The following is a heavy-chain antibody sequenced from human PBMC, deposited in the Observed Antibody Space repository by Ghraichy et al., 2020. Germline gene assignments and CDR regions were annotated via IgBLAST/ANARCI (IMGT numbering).Heavy chain of an antibody. D-gene: IGHD3-3*01. CDR2: IYYSGST. CDR1: GGSISSYY. Sequence: SETLSLTCTVSGGSISSYYWSWIRQPPGKGLEWIGYIYYSGSTNYNPSLKSRVTISVDTSKNQFSLKLSSVTAADTAVYYCARQWYDFWSGYYYYMDVWGKGTTVTVSS. J-gene: IGHJ6*03. CDR3: ARQWYDFWSGYYYYMDV. V-gene: IGHV4-59*08.